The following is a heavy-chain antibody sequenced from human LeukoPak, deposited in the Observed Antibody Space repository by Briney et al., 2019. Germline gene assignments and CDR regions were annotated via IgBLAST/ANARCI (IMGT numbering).Heavy chain of an antibody. J-gene: IGHJ4*02. D-gene: IGHD3-22*01. CDR2: INHSGST. CDR1: GGSFSGYY. Sequence: SETLSLTCAVYGGSFSGYYWSWIRQPPGKGLEWIGEINHSGSTNYNPSLKSRVTISVDTSKNQFSLKLSSVTAEDTAVYYCARGLRGLLPYWGQGTLVSVSS. V-gene: IGHV4-34*01. CDR3: ARGLRGLLPY.